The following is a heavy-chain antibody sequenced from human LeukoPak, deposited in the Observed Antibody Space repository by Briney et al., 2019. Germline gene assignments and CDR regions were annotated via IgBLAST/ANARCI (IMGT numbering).Heavy chain of an antibody. CDR1: GGSFSGYY. J-gene: IGHJ4*02. CDR2: INHSGST. CDR3: ARERGRWLQSPPYYFDY. V-gene: IGHV4-34*01. D-gene: IGHD5-24*01. Sequence: SETLSLTCAVYGGSFSGYYWSWIRQPPGKGLEWIGEINHSGSTNYNPSLKSRVTISVDTSKNQFSLKLSSVTAADTAVYYCARERGRWLQSPPYYFDYWGQGTLVTVSS.